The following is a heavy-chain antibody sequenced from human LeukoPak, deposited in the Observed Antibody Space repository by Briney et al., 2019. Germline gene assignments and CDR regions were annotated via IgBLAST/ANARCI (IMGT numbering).Heavy chain of an antibody. D-gene: IGHD1-26*01. Sequence: ASVKVSCKTSGYTFTGYYIQWVRQAPGQGLEWMGYINPTSGGTNYAQEFQGRVTMTRDTSISTAYMELSRLTSDDSAVYYCGRGSVMYSLDIWGQGTMVTVSS. J-gene: IGHJ3*02. V-gene: IGHV1-2*02. CDR1: GYTFTGYY. CDR3: GRGSVMYSLDI. CDR2: INPTSGGT.